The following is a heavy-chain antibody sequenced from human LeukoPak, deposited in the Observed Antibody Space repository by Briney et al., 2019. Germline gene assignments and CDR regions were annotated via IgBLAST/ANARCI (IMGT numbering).Heavy chain of an antibody. CDR3: ARDAYVWGSYRHASDY. CDR2: ISSSSSYI. D-gene: IGHD3-16*02. J-gene: IGHJ4*02. CDR1: GFTFSSYS. Sequence: GGSLRLSCAASGFTFSSYSMNWVRQAPGKGLEWVSSISSSSSYIYYADSVKGRFTISRDNAKNSLYLQMNSLRAEDTAVYYCARDAYVWGSYRHASDYWGQGTLVTVSS. V-gene: IGHV3-21*01.